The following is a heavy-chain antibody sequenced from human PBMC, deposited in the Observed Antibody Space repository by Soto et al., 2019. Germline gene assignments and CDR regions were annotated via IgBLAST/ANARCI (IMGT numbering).Heavy chain of an antibody. Sequence: PGGSLRLSCAASGFTFSSYGMHWVRQAPGKGLEWVAVISYDGSNKYYADSVKGRFTISRDNSKNTLYLQMNSLRAEDTAVYYCAKGMYDFGSYYYGMDVWGQGTTVTAP. D-gene: IGHD3-3*01. CDR1: GFTFSSYG. V-gene: IGHV3-30*18. CDR2: ISYDGSNK. CDR3: AKGMYDFGSYYYGMDV. J-gene: IGHJ6*02.